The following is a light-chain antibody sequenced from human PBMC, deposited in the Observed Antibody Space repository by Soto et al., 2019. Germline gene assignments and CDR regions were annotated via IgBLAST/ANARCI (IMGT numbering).Light chain of an antibody. J-gene: IGKJ1*01. V-gene: IGKV1-5*03. Sequence: VKVSQSPSTLSGYVGDRVTITCRASQTISSWLAWYQQKPGKAPKLLIYKASTLKSGVPSRFSGSGSGTEFTLTISSLQPDDFATYYCQHYNSYSEAFAQRTKV. CDR3: QHYNSYSEA. CDR1: QTISSW. CDR2: KAS.